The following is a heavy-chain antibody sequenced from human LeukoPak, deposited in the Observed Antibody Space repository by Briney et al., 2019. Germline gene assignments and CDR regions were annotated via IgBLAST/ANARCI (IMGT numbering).Heavy chain of an antibody. CDR1: GFTFSDYY. CDR3: ASLEYCSSTSCYPYFDY. CDR2: IYSGGST. V-gene: IGHV3-66*01. Sequence: PGGSLRLSCAASGFTFSDYYMSWIRQAPGKGLEWVSVIYSGGSTYYADSVKGRFTISRDNSKNTLYLQMNSLRAEDTAVYYCASLEYCSSTSCYPYFDYWGQGTLVTVSS. J-gene: IGHJ4*02. D-gene: IGHD2-2*01.